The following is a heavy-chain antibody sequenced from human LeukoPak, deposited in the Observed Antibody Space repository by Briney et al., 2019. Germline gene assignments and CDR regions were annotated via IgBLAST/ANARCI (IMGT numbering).Heavy chain of an antibody. D-gene: IGHD3-22*01. V-gene: IGHV4-30-4*01. CDR1: GGSISNGDYY. CDR2: MYYSGST. Sequence: TLSLTCTVSGGSISNGDYYWSWIRQPPGKGLEWIAYMYYSGSTYYNPSLKSRVTMSADTSKNQLSLKLSSVTAADTAVYYCARPYYYDSRIDPWGQGILVTVSS. J-gene: IGHJ5*02. CDR3: ARPYYYDSRIDP.